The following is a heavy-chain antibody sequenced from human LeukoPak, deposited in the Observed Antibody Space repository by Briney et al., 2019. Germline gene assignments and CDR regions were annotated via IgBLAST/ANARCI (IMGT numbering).Heavy chain of an antibody. V-gene: IGHV1-69*06. D-gene: IGHD1-26*01. Sequence: SVKVSCKASGGTFSSYAISWVRQAPGQGLEWMGGIIPIFGTANYAQKFQGRVTITADKSTSTAYMELSSLRSEDTAVYYCARAPVGPPYSMDVWGQGTTVTVSS. CDR2: IIPIFGTA. CDR3: ARAPVGPPYSMDV. J-gene: IGHJ6*02. CDR1: GGTFSSYA.